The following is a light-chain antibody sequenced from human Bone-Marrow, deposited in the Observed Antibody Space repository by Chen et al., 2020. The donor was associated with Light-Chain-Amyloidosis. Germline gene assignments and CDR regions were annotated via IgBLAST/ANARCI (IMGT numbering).Light chain of an antibody. CDR3: QSYQGSSQGV. V-gene: IGLV6-57*01. Sequence: NFMLTQHHSVSESPGKTVIISCTRSSGSIATNYVQWYQQRPGSSPTTVIYEDDQRPSRVPDRFSGSIDRSSNSASLTISGLKTEDEADYYCQSYQGSSQGVFGGGTKLTVL. J-gene: IGLJ3*02. CDR2: EDD. CDR1: SGSIATNY.